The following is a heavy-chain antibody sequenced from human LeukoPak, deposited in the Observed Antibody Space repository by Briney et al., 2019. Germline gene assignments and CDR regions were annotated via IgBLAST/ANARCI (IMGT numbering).Heavy chain of an antibody. CDR3: GRALYRGFDY. V-gene: IGHV3-74*01. CDR2: ISSDGSST. D-gene: IGHD1-26*01. Sequence: GGSLRLSCAASGFTFSSDWMHWVRQAPGKGLVWVSRISSDGSSTSYADSARGRFTISRDNAKNTLYLQMNSLRAEDTAVYYCGRALYRGFDYWGQGTLVTVSS. J-gene: IGHJ4*02. CDR1: GFTFSSDW.